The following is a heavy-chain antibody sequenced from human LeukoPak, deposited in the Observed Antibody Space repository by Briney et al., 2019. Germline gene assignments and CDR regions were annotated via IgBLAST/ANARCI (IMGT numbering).Heavy chain of an antibody. CDR1: GGSISSYY. D-gene: IGHD2-2*01. V-gene: IGHV4-59*01. J-gene: IGHJ6*04. CDR2: IYYSGST. CDR3: ARGVRSTSWGYYYGMDV. Sequence: SETLSLTCTVSGGSISSYYWSWIRQPPGKGLEWIGYIYYSGSTNYNPSLKSRVTISVDTSKNQFSLKLSSVTAADTAVYYCARGVRSTSWGYYYGMDVWGKGTTVTASS.